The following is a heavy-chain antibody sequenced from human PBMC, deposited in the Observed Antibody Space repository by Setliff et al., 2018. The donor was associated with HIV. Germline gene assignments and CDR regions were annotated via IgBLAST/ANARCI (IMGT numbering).Heavy chain of an antibody. CDR2: IRLDGSDK. CDR3: TTLVGANPYHDALDI. D-gene: IGHD1-26*01. V-gene: IGHV3-30*02. CDR1: GFTFRNYG. J-gene: IGHJ3*02. Sequence: GGSLRLSCAASGFTFRNYGMHWVRQAPGKGLEWVAFIRLDGSDKFYADSVKGRFTISRDNSKNTLFLQMNSLRSEDTALYYCTTLVGANPYHDALDIWGQGTMVTVSS.